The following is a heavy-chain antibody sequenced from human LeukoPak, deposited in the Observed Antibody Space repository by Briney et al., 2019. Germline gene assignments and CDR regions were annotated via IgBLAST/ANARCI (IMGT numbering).Heavy chain of an antibody. CDR1: GYTFTYYY. D-gene: IGHD2/OR15-2a*01. J-gene: IGHJ5*02. V-gene: IGHV1-2*02. CDR2: INPNSGGT. CDR3: ARGLYPSCWFDP. Sequence: ASVKVSCKASGYTFTYYYMHWVRQAPGQGLEWMGWINPNSGGTNYAQKFQGRVTMTRDTSISTAYMELSRLRSDDTAVYYCARGLYPSCWFDPWGQGTLVTVSS.